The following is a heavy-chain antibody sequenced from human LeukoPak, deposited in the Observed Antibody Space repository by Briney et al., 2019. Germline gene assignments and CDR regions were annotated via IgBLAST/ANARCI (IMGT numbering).Heavy chain of an antibody. J-gene: IGHJ6*02. Sequence: PSETLSLTCTVSGGSISSSYYYWGWIRQPPGKGLEWIGEINHSGSTNYNPSLKSRVTISVDTSKNQFSLKLSSVTAAGTAVYYCARDPDYGDGPYYYYYGMDVWGQGTTVTVSS. CDR2: INHSGST. V-gene: IGHV4-39*07. CDR3: ARDPDYGDGPYYYYYGMDV. D-gene: IGHD4-17*01. CDR1: GGSISSSYYY.